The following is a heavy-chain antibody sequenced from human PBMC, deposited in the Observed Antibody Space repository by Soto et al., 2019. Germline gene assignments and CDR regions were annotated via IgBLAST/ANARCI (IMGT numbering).Heavy chain of an antibody. CDR3: ARVHYYDSSGFYL. D-gene: IGHD3-22*01. CDR1: GFTFNNYA. CDR2: ISGSGGST. J-gene: IGHJ4*02. Sequence: GGSLRLSCAASGFTFNNYAMNWVRQAPGKGLEWVSGISGSGGSTYYADSVKGRFTISRDNAKSSLYLQMNSLRAEDTATYYCARVHYYDSSGFYLWGQGTLVTVSS. V-gene: IGHV3-23*01.